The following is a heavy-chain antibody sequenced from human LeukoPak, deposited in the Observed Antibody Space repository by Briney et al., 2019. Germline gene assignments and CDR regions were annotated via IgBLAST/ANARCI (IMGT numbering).Heavy chain of an antibody. CDR3: ARGVVYGGAWYYYDC. D-gene: IGHD4-23*01. CDR2: IYSDGIT. CDR1: GFTLSRNY. V-gene: IGHV3-53*01. Sequence: GGSLTLLCAVCGFTLSRNYYMDWVRQAPRKGLEGVSVIYSDGITYYADAEKVLFIISRANTQHPVYLQMNGLRAADTAVYYCARGVVYGGAWYYYDCWGQGTLITVCS. J-gene: IGHJ4*02.